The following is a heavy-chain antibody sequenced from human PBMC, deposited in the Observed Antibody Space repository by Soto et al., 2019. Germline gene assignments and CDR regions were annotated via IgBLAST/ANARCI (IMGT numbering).Heavy chain of an antibody. CDR3: AKDRGYSGYDEYYFDY. CDR1: GFTFSSYG. D-gene: IGHD5-12*01. J-gene: IGHJ4*02. CDR2: ISYDGSNK. Sequence: PGGSLRLSCAASGFTFSSYGMHWVRQAPGKGLEWVAVISYDGSNKYYADSVKGRFTISRDNSKNTLYLQMNSLRAEDTAVYYCAKDRGYSGYDEYYFDYWGQGTLVTVSS. V-gene: IGHV3-30*18.